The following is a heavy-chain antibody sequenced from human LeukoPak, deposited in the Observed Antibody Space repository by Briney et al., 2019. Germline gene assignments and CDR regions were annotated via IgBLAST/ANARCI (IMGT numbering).Heavy chain of an antibody. J-gene: IGHJ3*02. CDR1: EFTFSNYA. Sequence: GGSLRLSCAASEFTFSNYALHWVRQAPGKGLEWVAVISYDGSNKYYADSVKGRFTISRDNSKNTLYLQMNSLRAEDTAVYYCAKDWGRGYSYGSHAFDIWGQGTMVTVSS. V-gene: IGHV3-30*04. D-gene: IGHD5-18*01. CDR2: ISYDGSNK. CDR3: AKDWGRGYSYGSHAFDI.